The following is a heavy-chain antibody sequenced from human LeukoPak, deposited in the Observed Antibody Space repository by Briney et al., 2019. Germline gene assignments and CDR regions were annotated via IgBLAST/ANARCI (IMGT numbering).Heavy chain of an antibody. Sequence: KPGGSLRLSCAASGFTFSDYYISWIRQAPGKGLEWLSYISGNTVYTNYADSVKGRFTISRDNAKNSLYLQMNSLRAEDTAVYYCARDGAAAGPDRADFDYWGQGTLVTVSS. CDR2: ISGNTVYT. J-gene: IGHJ4*02. CDR3: ARDGAAAGPDRADFDY. D-gene: IGHD6-13*01. V-gene: IGHV3-11*05. CDR1: GFTFSDYY.